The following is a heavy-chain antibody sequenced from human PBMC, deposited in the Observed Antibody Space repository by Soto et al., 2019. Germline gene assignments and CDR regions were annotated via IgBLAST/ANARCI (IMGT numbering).Heavy chain of an antibody. D-gene: IGHD2-21*01. CDR2: IYYNGHT. Sequence: QVQLQESGPGLVKPSQSLSLTCTVSGGSVSSGGYYWSWIRQHPGKGLEWIGSIYYNGHTYYNPSLKSQLNISIDTSKNQFSLKLSSVTAADTAVYYCARVFTDEYFDYWGQGALVTVSS. J-gene: IGHJ4*02. CDR1: GGSVSSGGYY. V-gene: IGHV4-31*01. CDR3: ARVFTDEYFDY.